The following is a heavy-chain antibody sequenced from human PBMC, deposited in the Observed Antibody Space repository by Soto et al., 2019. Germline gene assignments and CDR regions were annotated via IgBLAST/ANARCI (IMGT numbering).Heavy chain of an antibody. CDR2: IYHSGST. J-gene: IGHJ4*02. D-gene: IGHD6-19*01. Sequence: SETLSLTCAVSGGSISSSNWWSWVRQPPGKGLEWIGEIYHSGSTNYNPSLKSRVTISRDNAKSTLYLQLNSLRAEDTALYYCARGYSSGPDYWGQGTLVTVSS. V-gene: IGHV4-4*02. CDR3: ARGYSSGPDY. CDR1: GGSISSSNW.